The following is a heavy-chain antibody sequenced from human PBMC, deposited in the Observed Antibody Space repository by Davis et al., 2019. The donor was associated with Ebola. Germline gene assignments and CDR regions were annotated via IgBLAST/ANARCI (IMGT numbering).Heavy chain of an antibody. CDR3: ARGHNYAHEY. CDR2: INPNNGGT. Sequence: ASVKVSCKASGYTFTGYFIHWVRQAPGQGLEWMGRINPNNGGTKYAQKFQGRVTMTRDTSISTAYMDLSRLRSDDTADYYCARGHNYAHEYWGQGTLVTVSS. J-gene: IGHJ4*02. CDR1: GYTFTGYF. D-gene: IGHD4-11*01. V-gene: IGHV1-2*06.